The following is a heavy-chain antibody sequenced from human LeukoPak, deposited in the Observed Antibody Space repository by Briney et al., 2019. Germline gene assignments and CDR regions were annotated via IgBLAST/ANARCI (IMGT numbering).Heavy chain of an antibody. D-gene: IGHD2-2*02. J-gene: IGHJ4*02. CDR2: MNPNSGNT. V-gene: IGHV1-8*03. CDR1: GYTFTSYD. CDR3: ARLNQLLYRVRYFDY. Sequence: ASVKVSCKASGYTFTSYDINWVRQATGQGPEWMGWMNPNSGNTGYAQKFQGRVTITRNTSISTAYMELSSLRSEDTAVYYCARLNQLLYRVRYFDYWGQGTLVTVSS.